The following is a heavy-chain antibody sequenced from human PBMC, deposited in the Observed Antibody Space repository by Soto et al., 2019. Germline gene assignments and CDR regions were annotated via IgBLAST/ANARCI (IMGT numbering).Heavy chain of an antibody. CDR2: IYYTGNT. D-gene: IGHD7-27*01. J-gene: IGHJ6*03. V-gene: IGHV4-59*12. Sequence: SETLSLTCTVTGGSISTYYWSWIRQPPGKGLEWIGHIYYTGNTNYNPSLKSRVTISVDTSKNQFSLRLSSVSAADTAVYYCARGGLGYYYYLDVWGKGTTVTVSS. CDR1: GGSISTYY. CDR3: ARGGLGYYYYLDV.